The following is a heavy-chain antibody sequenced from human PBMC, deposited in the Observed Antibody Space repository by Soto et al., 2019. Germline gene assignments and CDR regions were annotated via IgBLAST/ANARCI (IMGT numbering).Heavy chain of an antibody. CDR2: INAGDGNT. V-gene: IGHV1-3*01. Sequence: GASVKVSCKASGYTFTSYAIHWVRQAPGQGLEWMGWINAGDGNTKYSQNFQGRFTISRDNSKNTLYLQMNSLRAEDTAVYYCGKPDRRDSSGYPDYWGQGTLVTVSS. D-gene: IGHD3-22*01. CDR3: GKPDRRDSSGYPDY. J-gene: IGHJ4*02. CDR1: GYTFTSYA.